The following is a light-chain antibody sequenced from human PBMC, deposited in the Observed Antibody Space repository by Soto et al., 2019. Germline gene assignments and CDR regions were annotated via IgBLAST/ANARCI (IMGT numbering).Light chain of an antibody. CDR1: TGPVISSHY. V-gene: IGLV7-46*01. CDR3: LLSYDGARV. CDR2: DTS. J-gene: IGLJ2*01. Sequence: QAVVTQEPSLTVSPGGTVTLTCGSSTGPVISSHYPYWFQQKPGQAPKTLIYDTSNKHSWTPARFSGSLLGGKAALTLSGAQPEDEVEYYCLLSYDGARVFGGGTKLTVL.